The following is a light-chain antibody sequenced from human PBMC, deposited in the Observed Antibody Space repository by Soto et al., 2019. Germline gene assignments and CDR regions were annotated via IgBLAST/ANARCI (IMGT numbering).Light chain of an antibody. CDR3: CSSARRYTWV. Sequence: QSALTQPRSVSGSPGQSVTISCTGTSSDVGGDNYVSWYQQHPGKAPKLMIYDVTKRPSGVPDRFSGSRAGNTASLTVSGVRTEDEADYYCCSSARRYTWVFGGGTELTVL. CDR1: SSDVGGDNY. J-gene: IGLJ3*02. V-gene: IGLV2-11*01. CDR2: DVT.